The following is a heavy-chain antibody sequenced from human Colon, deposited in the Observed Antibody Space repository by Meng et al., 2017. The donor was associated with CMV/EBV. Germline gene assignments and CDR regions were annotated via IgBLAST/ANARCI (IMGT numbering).Heavy chain of an antibody. V-gene: IGHV3-74*01. D-gene: IGHD2-2*01. J-gene: IGHJ4*02. Sequence: GESLKISCAASGFTFSSFWMYWVRQSAGKGLEWVSRVKNDGTRTDYADSVKGRFTVSRDNAKETVYLQMNSLRAEDTAVYYCARGRQYQLPLDYWGQGTLVTVSS. CDR2: VKNDGTRT. CDR3: ARGRQYQLPLDY. CDR1: GFTFSSFW.